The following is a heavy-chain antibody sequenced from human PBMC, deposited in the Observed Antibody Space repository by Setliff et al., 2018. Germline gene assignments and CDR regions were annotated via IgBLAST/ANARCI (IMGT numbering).Heavy chain of an antibody. CDR1: GGSISSSSYY. V-gene: IGHV4-39*01. D-gene: IGHD6-13*01. Sequence: SETLSLTCTVSGGSISSSSYYWGWIRQPPGKGLEWIGSIYYSGSTYYNPSLKSRVTISVDTSKNQFSLKLNSVTAADTAVYYCAKRVYSSSWFQGWFDPWGQGTLVTVPQ. J-gene: IGHJ5*02. CDR2: IYYSGST. CDR3: AKRVYSSSWFQGWFDP.